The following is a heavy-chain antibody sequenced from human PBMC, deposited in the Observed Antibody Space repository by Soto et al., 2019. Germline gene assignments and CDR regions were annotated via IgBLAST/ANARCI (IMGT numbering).Heavy chain of an antibody. CDR1: GYTFTSYG. V-gene: IGHV1-18*01. Sequence: QIQLVQSGTEVREPGASVKVSCQASGYTFTSYGIIWVRQAPGQGLELMGWISGYNNNKNYAQKYQARVTMTTDTSTRTAYRDLRSLRSDDTAVYYCARVGAIAPAEGDYWGQGTLVTVSS. CDR3: ARVGAIAPAEGDY. D-gene: IGHD6-13*01. CDR2: ISGYNNNK. J-gene: IGHJ4*02.